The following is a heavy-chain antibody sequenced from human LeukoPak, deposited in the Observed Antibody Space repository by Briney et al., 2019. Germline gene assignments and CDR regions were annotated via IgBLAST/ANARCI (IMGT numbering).Heavy chain of an antibody. CDR3: ARGIGDYSDYIV. D-gene: IGHD4-11*01. V-gene: IGHV3-66*01. J-gene: IGHJ4*02. CDR2: LYSGGHT. CDR1: GFNVSRNY. Sequence: GESLRLSCAASGFNVSRNYMTWVRQGPGKGLEWDSLLYSGGHTYYADAVKGRFMISRDSSKNTLYLQMNSLRTDDTAVYYCARGIGDYSDYIVWGQGTLVTVSS.